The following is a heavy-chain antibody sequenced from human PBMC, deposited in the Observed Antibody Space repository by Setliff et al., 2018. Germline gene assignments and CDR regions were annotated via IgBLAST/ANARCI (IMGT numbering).Heavy chain of an antibody. V-gene: IGHV4-39*07. D-gene: IGHD6-19*01. Sequence: PSETLSLTCSVSGGSIISSTYNWGWIRQPPGKGLEWIGSIYYSGTTYYNPSLKSRVTISMDTPKNQFSLRLKSVTAADTAVYYCARGNSRSSVWYVVPHFDYWGQGTLVTVSS. CDR1: GGSIISSTYN. J-gene: IGHJ4*02. CDR2: IYYSGTT. CDR3: ARGNSRSSVWYVVPHFDY.